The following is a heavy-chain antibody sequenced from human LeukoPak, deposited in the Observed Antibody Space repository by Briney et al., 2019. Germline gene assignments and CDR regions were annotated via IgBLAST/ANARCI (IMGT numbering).Heavy chain of an antibody. CDR2: ISGSGGST. CDR3: AKSGGAHGGYYSDY. D-gene: IGHD1-26*01. J-gene: IGHJ4*02. V-gene: IGHV3-23*01. CDR1: GFTFSSYA. Sequence: GGFLRLSCAASGFTFSSYAITWVRQAPRKGLEWVSAISGSGGSTYYADSVKGRFTISRDNSKNTLYLQMSSLRAEDTAVYYCAKSGGAHGGYYSDYWGQGTLVTVSS.